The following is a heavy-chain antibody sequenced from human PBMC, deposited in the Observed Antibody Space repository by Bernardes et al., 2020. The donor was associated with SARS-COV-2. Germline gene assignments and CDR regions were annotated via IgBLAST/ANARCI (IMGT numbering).Heavy chain of an antibody. D-gene: IGHD4-17*01. V-gene: IGHV5-51*01. CDR2: IYPGDSDT. CDR1: DYTFTNYW. Sequence: GAPLKISGKGSDYTFTNYWIGWVRQMPGKGLEWMGIIYPGDSDTKYSPSFQGRVTISADKSVNTAYLQWSSLKASDTAIYYCARRRYGDFGVDVWGQGTTVTVSS. J-gene: IGHJ6*02. CDR3: ARRRYGDFGVDV.